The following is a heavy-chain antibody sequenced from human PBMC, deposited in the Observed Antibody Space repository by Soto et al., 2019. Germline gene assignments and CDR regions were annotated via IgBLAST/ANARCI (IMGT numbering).Heavy chain of an antibody. CDR1: GYSFTSYW. CDR2: IYPGDSDT. CDR3: ARDVRPYYDILTGSSYYYGMDV. V-gene: IGHV5-51*01. Sequence: PGVPLRIPCKGSGYSFTSYWIGCVRQMPGKGLEWMGIIYPGDSDTRYSPSFQGQVTISADKSISTAYLQWSSLKASDTAMYYCARDVRPYYDILTGSSYYYGMDVWGQGTTVTVSS. D-gene: IGHD3-9*01. J-gene: IGHJ6*02.